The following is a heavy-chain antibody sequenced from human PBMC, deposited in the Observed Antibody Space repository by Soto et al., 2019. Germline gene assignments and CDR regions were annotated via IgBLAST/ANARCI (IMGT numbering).Heavy chain of an antibody. CDR2: ISSSSSYI. J-gene: IGHJ4*02. V-gene: IGHV3-21*01. CDR3: ARDPIAVAGTGTDY. Sequence: GGFLRHSCAASGVTCISYSVNWVRQAPGKGLEWVSSISSSSSYIYYADSVKGRFTISRDNAKNSLYLQMNSLRAEDTAVYYCARDPIAVAGTGTDYWGQGTLVTVSS. D-gene: IGHD6-19*01. CDR1: GVTCISYS.